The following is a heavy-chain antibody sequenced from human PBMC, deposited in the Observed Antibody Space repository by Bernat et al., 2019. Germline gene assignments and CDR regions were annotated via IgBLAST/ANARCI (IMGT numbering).Heavy chain of an antibody. CDR2: IYYSGST. V-gene: IGHV4-59*01. CDR1: GGSISSYY. J-gene: IGHJ6*03. D-gene: IGHD5-24*01. Sequence: QVQLQESGPGLVKPSETLSLTCTVSGGSISSYYWSWIRQPPGKGLEWIGYIYYSGSTNYNPSLKSRVTISVDTSKNQFSLKLSSVTAADTAVYYCARATQDYYYYYIDVWGKGTPVTVFS. CDR3: ARATQDYYYYYIDV.